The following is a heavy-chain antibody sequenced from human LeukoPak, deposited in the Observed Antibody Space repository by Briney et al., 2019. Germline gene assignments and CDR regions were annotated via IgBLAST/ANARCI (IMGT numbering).Heavy chain of an antibody. CDR3: ARAYCGGDCYRYYYYYMDV. D-gene: IGHD2-21*01. J-gene: IGHJ6*03. CDR1: GGSISSGDYY. CDR2: IYYSGST. V-gene: IGHV4-30-4*08. Sequence: SQTLSLTCTVSGGSISSGDYYWSWLRQPPGKGLEWIGYIYYSGSTYYNPSLKSRVTISVDTSKNQFSLKLSSVTAADTAVYYCARAYCGGDCYRYYYYYMDVWGKGTTVTVSS.